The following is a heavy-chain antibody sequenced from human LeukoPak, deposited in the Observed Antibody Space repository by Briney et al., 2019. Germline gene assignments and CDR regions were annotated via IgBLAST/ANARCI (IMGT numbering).Heavy chain of an antibody. CDR1: GFTFSSYS. Sequence: GGSLRLSCAASGFTFSSYSMNWVRQAPGKGLEWVSSISSSSSYIYYADSVKGRFTISRDKAKNSLYLQMNSLRAEDRAVYCCASLPLYCSSTSCWGYFDYWGQGTLVTVSS. V-gene: IGHV3-21*01. J-gene: IGHJ4*02. D-gene: IGHD2-2*01. CDR3: ASLPLYCSSTSCWGYFDY. CDR2: ISSSSSYI.